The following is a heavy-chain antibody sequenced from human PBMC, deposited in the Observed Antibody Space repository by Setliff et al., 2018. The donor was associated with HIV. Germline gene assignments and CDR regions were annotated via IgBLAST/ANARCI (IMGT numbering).Heavy chain of an antibody. CDR2: ISSNSSYI. CDR1: GFTFSSYS. CDR3: ARVKPHLRRSGSYWIVDY. Sequence: GESLKISCAASGFTFSSYSMNWVRQAPGKGLEWVSSISSNSSYIYYADSVKGRFTISRDNAKNSLYLQTNSLRAEDTAVYHCARVKPHLRRSGSYWIVDYWGQGTLVTVSS. V-gene: IGHV3-21*01. D-gene: IGHD1-26*01. J-gene: IGHJ4*02.